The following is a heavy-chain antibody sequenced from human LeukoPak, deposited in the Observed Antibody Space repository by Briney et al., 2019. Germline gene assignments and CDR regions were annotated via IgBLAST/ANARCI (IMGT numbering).Heavy chain of an antibody. CDR1: GGSFSGYY. V-gene: IGHV4-34*01. CDR2: INHSGST. D-gene: IGHD1-1*01. J-gene: IGHJ4*02. Sequence: PSETLSLTCAVYGGSFSGYYWSWIRQPPGKGLEWIGEINHSGSTNYNPSLKSRVTISVDTSKNQFPLKLSSVTAADTAVYYCASGRNEYYFDYWGQGTLVTVSS. CDR3: ASGRNEYYFDY.